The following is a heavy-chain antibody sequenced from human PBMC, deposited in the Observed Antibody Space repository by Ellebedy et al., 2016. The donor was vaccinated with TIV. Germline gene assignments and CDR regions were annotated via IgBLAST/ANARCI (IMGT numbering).Heavy chain of an antibody. CDR2: IYTDGSST. CDR3: ARDLDKSSGWYGGAAY. V-gene: IGHV3-74*01. D-gene: IGHD6-19*01. CDR1: GFTFSNYW. J-gene: IGHJ4*02. Sequence: GESLKISCAASGFTFSNYWMHWVRQAPGKGLVWVSRIYTDGSSTSYADSVEGRFTISRDNPKNTVYLQMNSLRVEDTAVYYCARDLDKSSGWYGGAAYWGQGTQVTVSS.